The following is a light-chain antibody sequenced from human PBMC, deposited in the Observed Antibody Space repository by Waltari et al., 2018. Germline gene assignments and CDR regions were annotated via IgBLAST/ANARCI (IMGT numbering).Light chain of an antibody. CDR2: EGN. Sequence: QSALTQPASVSGSPGQSISIACTGSSSDVGNFLLLSWYQQHPGKAPKVIISEGNKRPSGLSDRFSGSKSRNTASLTSSGLQPDDEADYFCCSYVGGTSWLFGGWTQLTVL. CDR3: CSYVGGTSWL. CDR1: SSDVGNFLL. J-gene: IGLJ3*02. V-gene: IGLV2-23*01.